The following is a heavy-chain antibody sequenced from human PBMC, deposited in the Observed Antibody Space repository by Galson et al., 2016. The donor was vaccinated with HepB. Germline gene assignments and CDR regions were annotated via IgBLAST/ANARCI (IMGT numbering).Heavy chain of an antibody. CDR3: TGGLVRGVISF. V-gene: IGHV4-39*07. Sequence: SETLSLTYAVSGGSISSSRHYWGWIRQPPGKGQEWIGRMYYSGSTYYNPSLKSRVTISAETSKNQLSRKLSSVTAADTAVYHCTGGLVRGVISFWGQGFLVSVSS. J-gene: IGHJ4*02. D-gene: IGHD3-10*01. CDR1: GGSISSSRHY. CDR2: MYYSGST.